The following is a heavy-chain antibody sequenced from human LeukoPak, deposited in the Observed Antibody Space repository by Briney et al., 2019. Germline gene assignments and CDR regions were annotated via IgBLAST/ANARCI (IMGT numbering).Heavy chain of an antibody. CDR1: GGSISSYY. CDR3: AREFIAAAGTGKLGAFDI. J-gene: IGHJ3*02. V-gene: IGHV4-59*01. D-gene: IGHD6-13*01. Sequence: SETLSLTCTVSGGSISSYYWSWIRQPPGKGLEWIGYIYYSGSTNYNPSLKSRVTISVDTSKNQFSLKLSSVTAADTAVYYCAREFIAAAGTGKLGAFDIWGQGTMVTVSS. CDR2: IYYSGST.